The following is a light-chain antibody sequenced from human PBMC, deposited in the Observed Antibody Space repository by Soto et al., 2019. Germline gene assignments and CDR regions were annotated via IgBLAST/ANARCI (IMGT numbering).Light chain of an antibody. CDR3: QQYGNSPLT. CDR2: GAS. J-gene: IGKJ4*01. V-gene: IGKV3-20*01. Sequence: EIVLTQSPGTLSLSPGERVTLSCRASQSVSSSSLAWYQQRPGQAPRLLISGASSRATGIPDRFSSSGSGTDFTLTISRLEPEDFAVYYCQQYGNSPLTFGGGTKVEIK. CDR1: QSVSSSS.